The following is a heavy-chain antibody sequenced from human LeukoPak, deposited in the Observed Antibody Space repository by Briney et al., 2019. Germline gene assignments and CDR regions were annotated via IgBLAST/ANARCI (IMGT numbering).Heavy chain of an antibody. Sequence: PSETLSLTCTVSGGSISSGGYYWSWIRQPPGKGLEWIGYIYHSGSTYYNPSLKSRVTISVDRSKNQFSLKLSSVTAADTAVYYCARMTTVVDYWGQGTLVTVSS. V-gene: IGHV4-30-2*01. CDR3: ARMTTVVDY. CDR1: GGSISSGGYY. D-gene: IGHD4-11*01. J-gene: IGHJ4*02. CDR2: IYHSGST.